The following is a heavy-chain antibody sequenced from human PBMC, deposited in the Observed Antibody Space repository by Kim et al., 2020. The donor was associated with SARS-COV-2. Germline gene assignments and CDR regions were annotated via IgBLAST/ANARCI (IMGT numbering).Heavy chain of an antibody. D-gene: IGHD3-16*02. Sequence: DPGSGRFTISRENSKNTLYLQMNSLRAEDTAVYYCAKILAVISSTPTFDYWGQGTLVTVSS. J-gene: IGHJ4*02. V-gene: IGHV3-30*02. CDR3: AKILAVISSTPTFDY.